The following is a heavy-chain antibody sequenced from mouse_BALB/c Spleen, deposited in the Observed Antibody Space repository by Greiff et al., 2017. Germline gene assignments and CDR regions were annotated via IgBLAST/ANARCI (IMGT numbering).Heavy chain of an antibody. V-gene: IGHV14-3*02. CDR1: GFNIKDTY. Sequence: EVQLQQSGAELVKPGASVKLSCTASGFNIKDTYMHWVKQRPEQGLEWIGRIDPANGNTKYDPKFQGKATITADTSSNTAYLQLSSLTSEDTAVYYCASHKFFAYWGQGTLVTVSA. J-gene: IGHJ3*01. CDR2: IDPANGNT. CDR3: ASHKFFAY.